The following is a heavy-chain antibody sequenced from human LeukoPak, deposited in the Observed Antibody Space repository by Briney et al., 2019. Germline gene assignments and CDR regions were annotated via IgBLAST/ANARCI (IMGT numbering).Heavy chain of an antibody. J-gene: IGHJ4*02. D-gene: IGHD2-15*01. CDR1: GYTFTGYY. CDR2: INPNSGGT. CDR3: ARMRGVVAASYYFDY. Sequence: GASVKVSCKASGYTFTGYYMHWVRQAPGQGLEWMGWINPNSGGTNYAQKFQGRVTMTRDTSISTAYMELSRLRSDDTAVYYCARMRGVVAASYYFDYWGQGTLVTVSS. V-gene: IGHV1-2*02.